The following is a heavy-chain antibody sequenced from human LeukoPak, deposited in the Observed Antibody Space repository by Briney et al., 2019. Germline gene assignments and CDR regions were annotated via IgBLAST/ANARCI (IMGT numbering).Heavy chain of an antibody. CDR3: ARQLGYCSSTSCHNWFAP. D-gene: IGHD2-2*01. J-gene: IGHJ5*02. Sequence: SETLSLTCTVSGGSISSYYWSWIRQPAGKGLEWIGRIYTSGSTTYNPSLKSRVTISVDTSKNQFSLRLSSVTAADTAVYYCARQLGYCSSTSCHNWFAPWGQGTLVTVSS. CDR1: GGSISSYY. V-gene: IGHV4-4*07. CDR2: IYTSGST.